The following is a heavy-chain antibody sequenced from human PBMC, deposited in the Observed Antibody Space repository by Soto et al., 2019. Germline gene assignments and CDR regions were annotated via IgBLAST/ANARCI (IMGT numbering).Heavy chain of an antibody. CDR3: ARGDTHQLLRGWFDP. V-gene: IGHV1-69*01. CDR2: INPIFGKT. D-gene: IGHD2-2*01. J-gene: IGHJ5*02. CDR1: GGTFSSFA. Sequence: QVQLVQSGAEVKKPGSSVNVSCKASGGTFSSFAFSWVRQAPGQGLEWMGDINPIFGKTSYAQKFQGRVTMTADESTFTAYLELSSLTSDDTAVYYCARGDTHQLLRGWFDPWGQGTLVIVSS.